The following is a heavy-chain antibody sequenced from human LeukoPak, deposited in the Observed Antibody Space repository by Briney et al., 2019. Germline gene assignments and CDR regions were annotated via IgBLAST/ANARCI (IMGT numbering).Heavy chain of an antibody. J-gene: IGHJ6*02. Sequence: GGSLRLSCAASGFTFSSYGMQWVRQAPGKGLEWVAVISYDGSNKYYADSVKGRFTISRDNSKNTLYLQMNTLRAEDTAVYYCAKGVAGTPYYYYGMDVWGQGTTVTVSS. CDR1: GFTFSSYG. D-gene: IGHD6-19*01. CDR2: ISYDGSNK. V-gene: IGHV3-30*18. CDR3: AKGVAGTPYYYYGMDV.